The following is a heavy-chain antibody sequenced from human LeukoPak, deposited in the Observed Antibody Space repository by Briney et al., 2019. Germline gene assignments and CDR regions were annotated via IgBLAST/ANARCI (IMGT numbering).Heavy chain of an antibody. CDR3: AKDRYGDYGFAGYFDY. Sequence: GGSLRLSCAASGFTFSSYGMHWVRQAPGKGLEWVAVISYDGSSKYYADSVKGRFTISRDNSKNTLYLQMNSLRAEDTAVYYCAKDRYGDYGFAGYFDYWGQGTLVTVSS. CDR2: ISYDGSSK. J-gene: IGHJ4*02. V-gene: IGHV3-30*18. D-gene: IGHD4-17*01. CDR1: GFTFSSYG.